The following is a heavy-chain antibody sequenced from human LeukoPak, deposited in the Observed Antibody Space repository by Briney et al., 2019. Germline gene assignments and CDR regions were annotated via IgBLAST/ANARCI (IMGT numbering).Heavy chain of an antibody. J-gene: IGHJ4*02. V-gene: IGHV4-4*02. CDR3: ARGLAIVGATGSFDY. D-gene: IGHD1-26*01. Sequence: PSETLSLTCAVSGGSISSSNWWSWVRQPPGKGLEWIGEIYHSGSTNYNPSLKSRVTISVDTSKNQFSLKLSSVTAADTAVYYCARGLAIVGATGSFDYWGQGTLVTVSS. CDR2: IYHSGST. CDR1: GGSISSSNW.